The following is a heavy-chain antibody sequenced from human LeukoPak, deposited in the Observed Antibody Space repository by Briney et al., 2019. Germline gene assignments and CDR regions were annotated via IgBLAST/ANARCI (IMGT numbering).Heavy chain of an antibody. J-gene: IGHJ4*02. D-gene: IGHD3-16*02. CDR3: AKESAPYYDYAWGSYRWDY. CDR2: ISYDGSNK. CDR1: GFTFSSYG. V-gene: IGHV3-30*18. Sequence: GGSLRLYCAASGFTFSSYGMHWVRQAPGKGLEWVAVISYDGSNKYYADSVKGRFTISRDNSKNTLYLQMNSLRAEDTAVYYCAKESAPYYDYAWGSYRWDYWGQGTLVTVSS.